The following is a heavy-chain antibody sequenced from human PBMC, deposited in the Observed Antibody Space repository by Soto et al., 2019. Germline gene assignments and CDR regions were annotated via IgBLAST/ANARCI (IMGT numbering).Heavy chain of an antibody. D-gene: IGHD4-17*01. CDR3: ASTVTTVCYYHNYMDL. Sequence: SETLSLTCTVSGGSISSYYWSWILQPPGSGPQWSGYIYYSGSTNYTPSLKSRVTISVDTSKNQFSLKLSSVTAADTAVYYCASTVTTVCYYHNYMDLWGKVTTVTVSS. CDR2: IYYSGST. V-gene: IGHV4-59*01. J-gene: IGHJ6*03. CDR1: GGSISSYY.